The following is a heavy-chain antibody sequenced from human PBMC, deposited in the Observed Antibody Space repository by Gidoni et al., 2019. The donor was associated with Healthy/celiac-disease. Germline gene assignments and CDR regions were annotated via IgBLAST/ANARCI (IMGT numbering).Heavy chain of an antibody. CDR2: IDPSDSYT. Sequence: EVQLVQSGAEVKKPGESLRISCKGSGYSFTSYWISWVRQMPGKGLEWMGRIDPSDSYTNYSPSFQGHVTISADKSISTAYLQWSSLKASDTAMYYCAREGYCTNGVCYRYYYMDVWGKGTTVTVSS. J-gene: IGHJ6*03. V-gene: IGHV5-10-1*03. CDR3: AREGYCTNGVCYRYYYMDV. D-gene: IGHD2-8*01. CDR1: GYSFTSYW.